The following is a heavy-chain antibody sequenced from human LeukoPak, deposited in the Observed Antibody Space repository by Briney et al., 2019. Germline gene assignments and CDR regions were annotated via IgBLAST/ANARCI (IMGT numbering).Heavy chain of an antibody. J-gene: IGHJ4*02. Sequence: GGSLRLSCAASGFTFSSYWMSWVRQAPGKGLEWVADIKQDGSEKYYVDSVKGRFTISRDNAKNSLYLQMNSLRAEDTAVYYCARGTAGYSSSWTTPFDYWGQGTLDTDSS. V-gene: IGHV3-7*01. CDR1: GFTFSSYW. D-gene: IGHD6-13*01. CDR2: IKQDGSEK. CDR3: ARGTAGYSSSWTTPFDY.